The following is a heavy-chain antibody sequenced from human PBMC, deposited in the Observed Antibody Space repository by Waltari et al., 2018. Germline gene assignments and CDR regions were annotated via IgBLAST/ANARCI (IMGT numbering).Heavy chain of an antibody. CDR1: GGSISSSSYY. CDR3: ASRDPISSFDY. Sequence: QLQLQESGPGLVKPSETLSLTCTVAGGSISSSSYYWGWIRQPPGKGLEWIGSIHYSGSTYYNPSLKSRVTISVDTSKNQFSLKLSSVTAADTAVYYCASRDPISSFDYWGQGTLVTVSS. J-gene: IGHJ4*02. CDR2: IHYSGST. D-gene: IGHD2-21*01. V-gene: IGHV4-39*07.